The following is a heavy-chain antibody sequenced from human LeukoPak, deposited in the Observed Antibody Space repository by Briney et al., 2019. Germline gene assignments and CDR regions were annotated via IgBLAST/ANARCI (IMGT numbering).Heavy chain of an antibody. CDR1: GGSISSYY. V-gene: IGHV4-4*07. CDR3: ARENYYGSGLLYYMDV. CDR2: IYTSGST. J-gene: IGHJ6*03. Sequence: SETLSLTCTVSGGSISSYYRSWIRQPAGKGLEWIGRIYTSGSTNYNPSLKSRVTMSVDTSKNQFSLKLSSVTAADTAVYYCARENYYGSGLLYYMDVWGKGNTVTVSS. D-gene: IGHD3-10*01.